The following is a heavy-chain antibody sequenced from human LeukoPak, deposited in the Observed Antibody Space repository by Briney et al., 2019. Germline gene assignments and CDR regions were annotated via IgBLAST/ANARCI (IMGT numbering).Heavy chain of an antibody. CDR2: INPNSGDT. J-gene: IGHJ5*02. Sequence: ASGKVSCKASGYTFTDYYMHWVRQAPGQGLEWMGWINPNSGDTNYAQKFQGRVTLTRDTSISTAYMELSRLRSDDTAVYYCARAPSGWPNWFDPWGQGTLVTVSS. D-gene: IGHD6-19*01. V-gene: IGHV1-2*02. CDR1: GYTFTDYY. CDR3: ARAPSGWPNWFDP.